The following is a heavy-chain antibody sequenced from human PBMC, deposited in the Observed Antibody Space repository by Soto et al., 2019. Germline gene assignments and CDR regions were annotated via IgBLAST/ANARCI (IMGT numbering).Heavy chain of an antibody. CDR2: INHSGST. V-gene: IGHV4-34*01. D-gene: IGHD2-15*01. Sequence: SETLSLTCAVYGGSFSGYYWSWIRQPPGKGLEWIGEINHSGSTNYNPSLKSRVTISVDTSKNQFSLKLSSVTAADTAVYYCARGGPYCSGGSCYCDYWGQGTLITVSS. CDR3: ARGGPYCSGGSCYCDY. CDR1: GGSFSGYY. J-gene: IGHJ4*02.